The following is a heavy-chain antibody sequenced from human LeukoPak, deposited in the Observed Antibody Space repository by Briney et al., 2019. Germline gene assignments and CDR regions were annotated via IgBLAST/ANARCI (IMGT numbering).Heavy chain of an antibody. CDR2: ISGDSGST. CDR1: GFTFDDYA. Sequence: GGSLRLSCAASGFTFDDYAMHWVRQAPGEGLEWVSLISGDSGSTYYADSVKGRFTISRDNSKNSLYLQMNSLRTEDTALYYCAKGYFDWLSTRIFDYWGQGTLVTVSS. D-gene: IGHD3-9*01. V-gene: IGHV3-43*02. J-gene: IGHJ4*02. CDR3: AKGYFDWLSTRIFDY.